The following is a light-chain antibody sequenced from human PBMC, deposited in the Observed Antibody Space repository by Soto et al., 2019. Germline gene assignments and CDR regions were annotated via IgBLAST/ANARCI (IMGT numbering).Light chain of an antibody. V-gene: IGKV1-5*03. CDR3: QHYNSYSEA. J-gene: IGKJ1*01. Sequence: DIQMTQSPATLAGSVGDRVTITCRAGQTISSWLAWYQQKPGKAPKLLIYKASTLKSGVPSRFRGSGSGTEFTLTISSLQPDDFETYYCQHYNSYSEAFGQGTKVDIK. CDR1: QTISSW. CDR2: KAS.